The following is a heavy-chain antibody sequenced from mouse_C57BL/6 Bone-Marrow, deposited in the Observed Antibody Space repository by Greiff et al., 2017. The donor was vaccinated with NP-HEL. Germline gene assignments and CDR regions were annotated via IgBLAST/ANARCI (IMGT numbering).Heavy chain of an antibody. CDR1: GFTFSDYG. J-gene: IGHJ2*01. CDR3: ARYYGSSFDY. Sequence: VMLVESGGGLVQPGGSLKLSCAASGFTFSDYGMAWVRQAPRKGPEWVAFISNLAYSIYYADTVTGRFTISRENAKNTLYLEMSSLRSEDTAMYYCARYYGSSFDYWGQGTTLTVSS. V-gene: IGHV5-15*01. CDR2: ISNLAYSI. D-gene: IGHD1-1*01.